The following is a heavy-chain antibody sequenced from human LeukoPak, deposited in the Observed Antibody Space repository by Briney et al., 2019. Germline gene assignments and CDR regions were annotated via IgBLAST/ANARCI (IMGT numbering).Heavy chain of an antibody. D-gene: IGHD6-6*01. CDR1: GGSFSGYY. V-gene: IGHV4-34*01. J-gene: IGHJ5*02. Sequence: SETLSLTCAVYGGSFSGYYWSWIRQPPGKGLERIGEINHSGSTNYNPSLKSRVTISVDTSKNQFSLKLSSVTAADTAVYYCATSSPWSTGWFDPWGQGTLVTVSS. CDR2: INHSGST. CDR3: ATSSPWSTGWFDP.